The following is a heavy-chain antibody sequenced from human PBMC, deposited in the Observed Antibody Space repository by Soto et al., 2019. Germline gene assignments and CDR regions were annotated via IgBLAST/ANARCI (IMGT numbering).Heavy chain of an antibody. CDR1: GYTFTGYY. V-gene: IGHV1-2*04. CDR3: ASGGITGTTYDGMDV. D-gene: IGHD1-7*01. J-gene: IGHJ6*02. Sequence: ASVKVSCKASGYTFTGYYMHWVRQAPGQGLEWMGWINPNSGGTNYAQKFQGWVTMTRDTSISTAYMELSRLRSDDTAVYYCASGGITGTTYDGMDVWGQGTTVTVSS. CDR2: INPNSGGT.